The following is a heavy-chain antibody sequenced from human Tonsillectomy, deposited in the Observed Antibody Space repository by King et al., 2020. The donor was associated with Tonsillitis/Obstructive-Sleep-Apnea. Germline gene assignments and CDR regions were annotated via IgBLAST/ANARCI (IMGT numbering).Heavy chain of an antibody. J-gene: IGHJ4*02. CDR3: TTDTSYFEY. CDR1: GFTFSNAW. D-gene: IGHD1-26*01. CDR2: IKSKTDGGTT. V-gene: IGHV3-15*01. Sequence: VQLVESGGGLVKPGGSLRLSCAASGFTFSNAWMSWVRQAPGKGLEWVARIKSKTDGGTTDYAAPAKGRFTISRDDSKNTLYVQMNSLKTEDTAVYYCTTDTSYFEYWGQGTLVTVSS.